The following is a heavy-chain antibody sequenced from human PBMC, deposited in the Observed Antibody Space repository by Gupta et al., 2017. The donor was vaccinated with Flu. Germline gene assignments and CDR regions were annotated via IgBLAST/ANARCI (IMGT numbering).Heavy chain of an antibody. Sequence: QLQLQESGPGLVKPSETLSLTCTVSGGSISSSSYYWGWIRQPPGKGLEWIGSIYYSGSTYYNPSLKSRVTISVDTSKNQFSLKLSSVTAADTAVYYCARRTGGYVFDIWGQGTMVTVSS. D-gene: IGHD7-27*01. CDR2: IYYSGST. CDR3: ARRTGGYVFDI. CDR1: GGSISSSSYY. V-gene: IGHV4-39*01. J-gene: IGHJ3*02.